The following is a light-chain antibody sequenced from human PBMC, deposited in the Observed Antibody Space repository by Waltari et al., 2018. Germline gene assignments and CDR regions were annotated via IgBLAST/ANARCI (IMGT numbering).Light chain of an antibody. J-gene: IGKJ1*01. CDR2: DAS. V-gene: IGKV3-20*01. CDR1: QSVSRF. CDR3: QKYERLPAT. Sequence: EIVLMQALGTLSFSPAERGTLSCRASQSVSRFFAWYQQKPGQAPRLLIYDASNRATGIPDRFSGSGSETDFSLTISRLEPEDFAVYYCQKYERLPATFGQGTKVEVK.